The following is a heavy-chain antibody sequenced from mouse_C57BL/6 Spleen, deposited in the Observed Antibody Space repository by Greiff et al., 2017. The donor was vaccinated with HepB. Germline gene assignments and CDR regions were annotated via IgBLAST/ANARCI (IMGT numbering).Heavy chain of an antibody. Sequence: VKLQESGAELVKPGASVKMSCKASGYTFTTYPIEWMKQNHGKSLEWIGNFHPYNDDTKYNEKFKGKATLTVEKSSSTVYLELSRLTSDDSAVYYCALYDYDGYYAMDYWGQGTSVTVSS. CDR2: FHPYNDDT. D-gene: IGHD2-4*01. CDR3: ALYDYDGYYAMDY. CDR1: GYTFTTYP. J-gene: IGHJ4*01. V-gene: IGHV1-47*01.